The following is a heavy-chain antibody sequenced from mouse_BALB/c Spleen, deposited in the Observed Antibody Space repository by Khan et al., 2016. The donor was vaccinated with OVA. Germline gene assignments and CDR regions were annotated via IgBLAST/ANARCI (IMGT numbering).Heavy chain of an antibody. V-gene: IGHV3-2*02. J-gene: IGHJ4*01. CDR1: GYSITSGYA. CDR2: ISYSGST. D-gene: IGHD1-1*01. CDR3: ARKNYYGYAMDY. Sequence: EVQLQESGPGLVKPSQSLSLTCTVTGYSITSGYAWNWIRQFPGNKLEWMGYISYSGSTCYNPSLRSRISITRDTSKNQFFLQLNSVTTEDTATYYCARKNYYGYAMDYWGQGTSVTVSS.